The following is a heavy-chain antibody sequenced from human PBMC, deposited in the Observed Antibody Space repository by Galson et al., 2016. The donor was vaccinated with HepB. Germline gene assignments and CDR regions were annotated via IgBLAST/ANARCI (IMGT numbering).Heavy chain of an antibody. J-gene: IGHJ6*02. CDR1: GFTFRYFS. CDR2: ISDDGSSK. D-gene: IGHD1-1*01. V-gene: IGHV3-30*04. CDR3: ARGGTGRLAYYYYGMDV. Sequence: SLRLSCAASGFTFRYFSIHWVRQAPGKGLERVTIISDDGSSKYYADSVKGRFTISRDNSKNTVNLQMNNLRTEDTAVYYCARGGTGRLAYYYYGMDVWGPGTTVTVSS.